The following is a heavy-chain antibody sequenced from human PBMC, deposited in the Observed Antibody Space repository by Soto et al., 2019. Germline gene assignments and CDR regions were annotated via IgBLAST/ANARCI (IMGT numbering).Heavy chain of an antibody. J-gene: IGHJ4*02. D-gene: IGHD2-2*01. CDR3: ARDYSNTCSDY. CDR2: ISGNSGNT. V-gene: IGHV1-18*01. CDR1: GYSFTNNG. Sequence: ASVKVSCKTSGYSFTNNGISWVRQAPGQGLEWMGWISGNSGNTKYAQNFQDRVTMSIDTSTSTADMELRSLRSDDTAVYYCARDYSNTCSDYWGQQTPVTVS.